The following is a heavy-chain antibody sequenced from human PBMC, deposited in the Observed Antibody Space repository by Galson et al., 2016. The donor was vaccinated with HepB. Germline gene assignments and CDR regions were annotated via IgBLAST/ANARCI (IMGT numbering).Heavy chain of an antibody. CDR1: GYTLTQLP. V-gene: IGHV1-24*01. Sequence: SVKVSCKVSGYTLTQLPMHWVRQAPGQGLEWMGGFDPGDDERVYAERFQGRVTVTEDTSTDTAYMLLISLRPEDTAVYYCATFPEGRAFWGQGTLVSVSS. J-gene: IGHJ4*02. CDR3: ATFPEGRAF. CDR2: FDPGDDER.